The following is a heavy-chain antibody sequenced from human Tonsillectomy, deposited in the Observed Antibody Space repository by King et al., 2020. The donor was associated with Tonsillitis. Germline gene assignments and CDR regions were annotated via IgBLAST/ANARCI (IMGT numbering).Heavy chain of an antibody. J-gene: IGHJ3*02. D-gene: IGHD3-22*01. CDR1: GGTFSSYA. CDR3: ARRPYYYDSSGYLSDAFDI. Sequence: VQLVQSGAEVKKPGSSVKVSCKASGGTFSSYAISWVRQAPGQGLEWMGRIIPILGIANYAQKFQGRVTITADKSTSTAYMELSSLRSEDTAVYYCARRPYYYDSSGYLSDAFDIWGQGTVVTVSS. CDR2: IIPILGIA. V-gene: IGHV1-69*09.